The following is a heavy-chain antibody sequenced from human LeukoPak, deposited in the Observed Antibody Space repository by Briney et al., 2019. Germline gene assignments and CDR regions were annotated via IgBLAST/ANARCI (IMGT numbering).Heavy chain of an antibody. D-gene: IGHD3-22*01. Sequence: ASVKVSCKASGYTFTSYGISWVRQAPGQGLEWMGWISAYNGNTNYAQKLQGRVTMTTDTSTSTAYMELRSLRSDDTAVYYCARDLGYYDSRGYYPLGYWGQGTLVTVSS. V-gene: IGHV1-18*01. J-gene: IGHJ4*02. CDR3: ARDLGYYDSRGYYPLGY. CDR1: GYTFTSYG. CDR2: ISAYNGNT.